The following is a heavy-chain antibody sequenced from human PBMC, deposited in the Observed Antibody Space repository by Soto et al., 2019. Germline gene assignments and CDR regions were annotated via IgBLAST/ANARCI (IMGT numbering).Heavy chain of an antibody. CDR2: ISYAGTNK. V-gene: IGHV3-30*18. CDR3: AKDLQTYGDYDYYCYGMVV. Sequence: QGQLVESGGGEVQPGRYLTLSCAASGLTFSTYGRHWVRQTPGKRLERVAVISYAGTNKFYSDSVKGRFTISRDNFKTKLTLQMNSLREDDTAVYSCAKDLQTYGDYDYYCYGMVVWGLGTRVPVSS. D-gene: IGHD4-17*01. CDR1: GLTFSTYG. J-gene: IGHJ6*02.